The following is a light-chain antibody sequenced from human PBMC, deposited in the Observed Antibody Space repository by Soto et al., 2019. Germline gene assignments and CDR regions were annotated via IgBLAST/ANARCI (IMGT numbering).Light chain of an antibody. CDR2: LGS. J-gene: IGKJ4*01. Sequence: DIVMTQSPLSMPVTPGEPASISCRSSQSLLHSNGYNYLDWCLQKPGQSPQLLIYLGSNRASGVPDRFSGSGSGTDFTLKISRVEAEDVGVYYCMQALQTPLTFGGGTKVDIK. CDR1: QSLLHSNGYNY. V-gene: IGKV2-28*01. CDR3: MQALQTPLT.